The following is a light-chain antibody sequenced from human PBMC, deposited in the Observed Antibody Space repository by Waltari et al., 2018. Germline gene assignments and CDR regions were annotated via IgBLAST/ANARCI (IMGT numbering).Light chain of an antibody. J-gene: IGLJ2*01. CDR1: SSNLGANFD. CDR3: QSYDSSLSLVV. CDR2: GNF. Sequence: SVLTQPPSVSGAPGQRVTISCTGSSSNLGANFDVLWYQHLPGTAPRLLIYGNFNRPSGVPDRFSGSKSGTSASLAITGLQAEDEANYYCQSYDSSLSLVVFGGGTRLTVL. V-gene: IGLV1-40*01.